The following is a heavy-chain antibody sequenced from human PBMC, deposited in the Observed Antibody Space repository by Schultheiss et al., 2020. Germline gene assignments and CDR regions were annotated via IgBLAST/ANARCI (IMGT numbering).Heavy chain of an antibody. V-gene: IGHV3-66*01. CDR2: IYSGGST. CDR3: AKVIPEYYYDRVLGGMDV. CDR1: GFTVSSNY. Sequence: GGSLRLSWAASGFTVSSNYMSWVRQAPGKGLEWVSVIYSGGSTYYADSVKGRFTISRDNSKNTLYLQMNSLRAEDTAVYYCAKVIPEYYYDRVLGGMDVWGQGTTVTVSS. D-gene: IGHD3-22*01. J-gene: IGHJ6*02.